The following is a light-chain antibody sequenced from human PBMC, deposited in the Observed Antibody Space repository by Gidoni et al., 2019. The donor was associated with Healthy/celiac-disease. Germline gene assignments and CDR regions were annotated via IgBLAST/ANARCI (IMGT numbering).Light chain of an antibody. CDR2: GAS. J-gene: IGKJ1*01. V-gene: IGKV3-20*01. Sequence: EIVLTQSPGTLSLSPGESATLSCRASQSVSSSSLAWYHQKPGQAPRLVIYGASSRATGIPDRFSGSGSGTDFTLTISRLEPEDFAVYYCQQYGSSPWTFGQGTKVEIK. CDR3: QQYGSSPWT. CDR1: QSVSSSS.